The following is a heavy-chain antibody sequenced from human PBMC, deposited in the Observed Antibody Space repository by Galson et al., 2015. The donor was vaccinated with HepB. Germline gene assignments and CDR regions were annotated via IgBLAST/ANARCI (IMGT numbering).Heavy chain of an antibody. V-gene: IGHV3-48*02. Sequence: SLRLSCAASGFTFSSYSMNWVRQAPGEGLEWVSYISSSSSTIYYADSVKGRFTISRDSAKNSLYLQMNSLRDEDTAVYYCASDRAGTTRDYYYYYGMDVWGQGTTVTVSS. J-gene: IGHJ6*02. CDR2: ISSSSSTI. D-gene: IGHD1-7*01. CDR1: GFTFSSYS. CDR3: ASDRAGTTRDYYYYYGMDV.